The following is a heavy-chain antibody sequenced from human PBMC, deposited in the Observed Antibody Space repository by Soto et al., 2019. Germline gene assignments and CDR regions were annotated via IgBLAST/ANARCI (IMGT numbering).Heavy chain of an antibody. V-gene: IGHV3-33*01. Sequence: PGGSLRLSCAASGFTFSSYGMHWVRQAPGKGLEWVAVIWYDGSNKYYADSVKGRFTISRDNSKNTLYLQMNSLRAEDTAVYYCARDLKTAIMDVWGQGTTVTVSS. CDR3: ARDLKTAIMDV. CDR1: GFTFSSYG. J-gene: IGHJ6*02. CDR2: IWYDGSNK. D-gene: IGHD2-21*02.